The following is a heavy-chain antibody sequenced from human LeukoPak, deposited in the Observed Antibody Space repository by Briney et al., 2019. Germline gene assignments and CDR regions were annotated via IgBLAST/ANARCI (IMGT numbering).Heavy chain of an antibody. Sequence: ASVKVSCKTSGYTFTSYGMHWVPQAPGQSLEWMGWINGGNGNTKYSEKFQGRVTIIRDTSASTAYMELSSLRSEDTAVYYCARGRGSGGSGSYYLYFDYWGQGTLVTVSS. V-gene: IGHV1-3*01. CDR1: GYTFTSYG. D-gene: IGHD3-10*01. CDR2: INGGNGNT. J-gene: IGHJ4*02. CDR3: ARGRGSGGSGSYYLYFDY.